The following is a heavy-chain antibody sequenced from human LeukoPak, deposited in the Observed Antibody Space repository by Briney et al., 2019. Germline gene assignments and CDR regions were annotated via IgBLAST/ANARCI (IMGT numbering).Heavy chain of an antibody. CDR1: GFTFSSHA. CDR2: ISQSGDVT. J-gene: IGHJ4*02. CDR3: ATEKGDSPDY. D-gene: IGHD2-21*01. Sequence: GGSLRLSCEASGFTFSSHAMSWVRQGPGKGLEWVSVISQSGDVTYYADSVKGRFTISRDNSKSTLYLQMNSLRAEDTAVYYCATEKGDSPDYWGQGTLVTVSS. V-gene: IGHV3-23*01.